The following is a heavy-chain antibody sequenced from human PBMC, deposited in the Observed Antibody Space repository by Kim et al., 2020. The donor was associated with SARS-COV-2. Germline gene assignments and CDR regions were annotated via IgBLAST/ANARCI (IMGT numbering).Heavy chain of an antibody. D-gene: IGHD6-13*01. J-gene: IGHJ6*01. CDR1: GFTFSSYA. CDR3: ARDKDSSSWSDYYYYGM. CDR2: ISYDGSNK. Sequence: GGSLRLSCAASGFTFSSYAMHWVRQAPGKGLEWVAVISYDGSNKYYADSVKGRFTISRDNSKNTLYLQMNSLRAEDTAVYYCARDKDSSSWSDYYYYGM. V-gene: IGHV3-30*04.